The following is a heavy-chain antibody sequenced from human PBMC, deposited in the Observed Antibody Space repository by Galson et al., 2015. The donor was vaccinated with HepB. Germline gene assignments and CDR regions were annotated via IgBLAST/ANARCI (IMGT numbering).Heavy chain of an antibody. J-gene: IGHJ3*02. D-gene: IGHD3-22*01. CDR2: ISAYNGDT. Sequence: SVKVSCKASGYTFSTFGISWVRQAPGQGLEWMGWISAYNGDTHYAQKVQGRVTMTTDTSTSTAYMELRRLRSDDTAVYYCARGGGGYYYDSSGYSQDAFDIWGQETMVTVSS. V-gene: IGHV1-18*01. CDR3: ARGGGGYYYDSSGYSQDAFDI. CDR1: GYTFSTFG.